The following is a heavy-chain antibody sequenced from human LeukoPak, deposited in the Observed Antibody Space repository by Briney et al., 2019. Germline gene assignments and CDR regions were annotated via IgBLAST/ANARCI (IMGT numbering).Heavy chain of an antibody. Sequence: PGGSLRLSCAASGFTFSSYWMSWVRQAPGKGLEWVANIKQDGSEKYYVDSVKGRFTISRDNAKNSLYLQMNSLRAEDTAVYYCARHRLVRGAHSPPSCGMDVWGQGTTVTVSS. CDR1: GFTFSSYW. V-gene: IGHV3-7*01. J-gene: IGHJ6*02. D-gene: IGHD3-10*01. CDR2: IKQDGSEK. CDR3: ARHRLVRGAHSPPSCGMDV.